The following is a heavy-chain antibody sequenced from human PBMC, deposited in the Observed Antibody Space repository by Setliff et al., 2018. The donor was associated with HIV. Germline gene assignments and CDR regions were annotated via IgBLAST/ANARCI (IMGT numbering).Heavy chain of an antibody. J-gene: IGHJ3*01. CDR3: ARSITMVRGSVMTGGAFDV. D-gene: IGHD3-10*01. Sequence: SETLSLTCIVSGYFINSGYYWGWVRQPPGKGLEWIGSVYHSGSTYYKPSLKSRLTISVDTSKNKLSLKLTSVTAADTAKYYCARSITMVRGSVMTGGAFDVWGQVAKVTVSS. V-gene: IGHV4-38-2*02. CDR1: GYFINSGYY. CDR2: VYHSGST.